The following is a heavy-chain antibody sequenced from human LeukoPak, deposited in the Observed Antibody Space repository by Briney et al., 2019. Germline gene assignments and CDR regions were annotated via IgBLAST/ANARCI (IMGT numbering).Heavy chain of an antibody. CDR2: IYYSGST. V-gene: IGHV4-59*01. CDR3: ASYRYYYDSSGYSLFDY. J-gene: IGHJ4*02. Sequence: SETLSLTCAVSGGSISSYYWSWIRQPPGKGLEWIGYIYYSGSTNYNPSLKSRVTISVDTSKNQFSLKLSSVTAADTAVYYCASYRYYYDSSGYSLFDYWGQGTLVTVSS. CDR1: GGSISSYY. D-gene: IGHD3-22*01.